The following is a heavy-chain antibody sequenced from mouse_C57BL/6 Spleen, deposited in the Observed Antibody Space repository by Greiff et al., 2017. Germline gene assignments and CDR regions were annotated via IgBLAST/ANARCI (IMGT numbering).Heavy chain of an antibody. D-gene: IGHD2-4*01. Sequence: VQLQQSGAELAKPGASVKLSCKASGYTFTSYWMHWVKQRPGQGLEWIGYINPSSGYTKYNQKFKDKATLTADKSSSTPYMQLRSLAYDDSAVYYGARGLREGGRDYWGQGTTLTVSS. J-gene: IGHJ2*01. CDR3: ARGLREGGRDY. CDR1: GYTFTSYW. V-gene: IGHV1-7*01. CDR2: INPSSGYT.